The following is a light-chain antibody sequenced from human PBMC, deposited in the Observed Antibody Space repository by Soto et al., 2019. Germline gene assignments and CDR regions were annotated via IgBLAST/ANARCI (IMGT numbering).Light chain of an antibody. CDR3: QQYNNWPRKT. CDR2: DAS. CDR1: QSVSSY. J-gene: IGKJ1*01. Sequence: EIVLTQSPATLSLSPGERATLSCRASQSVSSYLAWYQQKPGQAPRLLIYDASNRATGIQARFSGSGSGTDFTLTISSLQSEDFAVYYCQQYNNWPRKTVGQGTKV. V-gene: IGKV3-11*01.